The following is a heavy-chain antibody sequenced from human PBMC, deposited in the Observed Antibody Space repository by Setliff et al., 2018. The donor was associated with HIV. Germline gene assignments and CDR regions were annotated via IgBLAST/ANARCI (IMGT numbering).Heavy chain of an antibody. CDR1: RFTFTSAA. D-gene: IGHD1-1*01. Sequence: GASVKVSCKASRFTFTSAAVQWGRQARGQRPEWIGWIVVGSGNTKYAQRFQERVTITRDMSTRTAYMELSSLRSEDTAIYYCARGHSGNDYWGQGTPVTVSS. CDR3: ARGHSGNDY. V-gene: IGHV1-58*01. CDR2: IVVGSGNT. J-gene: IGHJ4*02.